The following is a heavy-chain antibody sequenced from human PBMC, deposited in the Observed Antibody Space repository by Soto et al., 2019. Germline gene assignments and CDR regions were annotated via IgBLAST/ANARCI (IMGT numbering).Heavy chain of an antibody. CDR2: ISYDGRNK. CDR3: VRDDKWAFDI. CDR1: GFTFSSYG. J-gene: IGHJ3*02. Sequence: QVQLVESGGGVVQPGRSLRLSCAASGFTFSSYGMHWVRQAPGKGLEWVAVISYDGRNKYYADSVRGRFTISRDDAQNSVYLQMDTLRYEDTAMYYCVRDDKWAFDIWGQGTTVIVSS. D-gene: IGHD1-26*01. V-gene: IGHV3-30*03.